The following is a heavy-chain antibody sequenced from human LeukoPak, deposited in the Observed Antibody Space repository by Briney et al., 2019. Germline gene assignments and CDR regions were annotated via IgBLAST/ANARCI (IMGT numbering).Heavy chain of an antibody. CDR1: GGSISSGDYY. Sequence: SETLSLTCTVSGGSISSGDYYWSWIRQPPGKGLEWIGYIYYSGSTYYNPSLKSRVTISVDTSKNQFSLKLSSVTAADTAVYYCARGASDCSSTSCYGMDYFDYWGQGTLVTVSS. J-gene: IGHJ4*02. D-gene: IGHD2-2*01. CDR3: ARGASDCSSTSCYGMDYFDY. V-gene: IGHV4-30-4*08. CDR2: IYYSGST.